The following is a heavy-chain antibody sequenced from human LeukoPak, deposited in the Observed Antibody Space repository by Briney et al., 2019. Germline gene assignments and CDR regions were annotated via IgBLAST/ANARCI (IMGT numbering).Heavy chain of an antibody. D-gene: IGHD6-13*01. V-gene: IGHV5-51*01. CDR3: ARRGGSSWYYSDY. CDR1: GYTFTNYW. CDR2: IYPDDSDS. Sequence: GESLKISWKGSGYTFTNYWIGWVRQMPGKGVEWMGIIYPDDSDSRYSPSFQGRVTISADKSITTAYLQWSSLKASDTAMYYCARRGGSSWYYSDYWGQGTLVTVSS. J-gene: IGHJ4*02.